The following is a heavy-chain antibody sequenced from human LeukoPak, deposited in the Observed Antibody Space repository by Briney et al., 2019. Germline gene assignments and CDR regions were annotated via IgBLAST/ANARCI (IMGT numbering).Heavy chain of an antibody. V-gene: IGHV3-23*01. Sequence: PGGSLRLYYAASGFTFSSYAMSWVRQAPGKGLEWVSAISGSGGSTYYAYSVKGRFTISRDNAKNTLYLQMNSLRAEDTAVYYCAKADRADFWSGYSFDAFDIWGQGTMVTVSS. J-gene: IGHJ3*02. D-gene: IGHD3-3*01. CDR1: GFTFSSYA. CDR3: AKADRADFWSGYSFDAFDI. CDR2: ISGSGGST.